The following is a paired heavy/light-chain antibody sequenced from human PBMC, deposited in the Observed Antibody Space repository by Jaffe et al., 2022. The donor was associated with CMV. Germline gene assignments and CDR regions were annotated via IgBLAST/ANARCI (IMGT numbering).Light chain of an antibody. CDR1: SSDVGAYNY. J-gene: IGLJ2*01. CDR2: AVT. CDR3: CSYAGSYSVI. Sequence: QSALTQPRSVSGSPGQSVTISCTGTSSDVGAYNYVSWYQQHPGKAPKLMIYAVTKRPSGVPDRFSGSKSGNTASLTISGLQAEDEADYYCSYAGSYSVIFGGGTKLTVL. V-gene: IGLV2-11*01.
Heavy chain of an antibody. Sequence: EVQLVESGGGLIQPGGSLRLSCAASGFTVTSNYMSWVRQAPGKGLEWVSVFYSGGSTYYADSVKGRFTISRDRSKNTLYLQMNTLRAEDTAVYYCARGGSAYFPYFDYWGQGTLVTVSS. V-gene: IGHV3-53*01. CDR2: FYSGGST. CDR3: ARGGSAYFPYFDY. J-gene: IGHJ4*02. D-gene: IGHD3-22*01. CDR1: GFTVTSNY.